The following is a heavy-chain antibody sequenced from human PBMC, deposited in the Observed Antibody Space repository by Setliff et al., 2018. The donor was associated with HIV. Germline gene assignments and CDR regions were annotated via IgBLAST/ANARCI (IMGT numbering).Heavy chain of an antibody. V-gene: IGHV1-69*13. Sequence: ASVKVSCKASGYIFTSFGISWVRQATGQGLEWMGWIIPIFGSADYAQKFQGRVTISADESTSTVYLELSSPTSDDTAMYYCASKGDYYTSKTLDSWGQGTPVTVSS. J-gene: IGHJ4*02. D-gene: IGHD3-10*01. CDR3: ASKGDYYTSKTLDS. CDR1: GYIFTSFG. CDR2: IIPIFGSA.